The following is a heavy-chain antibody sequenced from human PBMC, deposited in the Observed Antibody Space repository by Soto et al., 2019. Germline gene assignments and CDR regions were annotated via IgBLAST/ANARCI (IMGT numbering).Heavy chain of an antibody. V-gene: IGHV1-69*13. CDR2: IIPILGTA. Sequence: SVKVSSTASAGPFISYASGWVRQAPGQGLEWMGGIIPILGTANYAQKFQGRVTITADESTSTAYMELSSLRSEDTAVYYCAIKKQWTPDGAFDIWGQGTMVTV. J-gene: IGHJ3*02. CDR3: AIKKQWTPDGAFDI. CDR1: AGPFISYA. D-gene: IGHD6-19*01.